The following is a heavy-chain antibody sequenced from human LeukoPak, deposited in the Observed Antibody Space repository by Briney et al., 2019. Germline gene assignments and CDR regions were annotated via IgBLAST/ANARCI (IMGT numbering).Heavy chain of an antibody. CDR2: ITGDHIST. D-gene: IGHD3-9*01. CDR3: AREPSDGQKSFDWIFAFDS. J-gene: IGHJ4*02. Sequence: VGSLRLSCVASGFTFDEYNMHWVRQVPGKGLEWVALITGDHISTYYADSVRGRFTVPRDNSENSLYLQVNSLRIEDSALYYCAREPSDGQKSFDWIFAFDSWGQGTLITVSS. CDR1: GFTFDEYN. V-gene: IGHV3-43*02.